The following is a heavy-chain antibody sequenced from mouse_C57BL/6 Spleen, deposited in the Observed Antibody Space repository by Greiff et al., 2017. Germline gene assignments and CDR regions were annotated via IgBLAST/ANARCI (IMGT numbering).Heavy chain of an antibody. D-gene: IGHD1-1*01. Sequence: VQLQQPGPELVKPGASVKLSCKASGYTFTSYDINWVKQRPGQGLEWIGWIYPRDGSTKYNEKFKGKATLTVDTSSSTAYMELHSLTSEDSAVYCCAGDWGITTEYYYAMGGWGQGASVTVAS. CDR2: IYPRDGST. CDR3: AGDWGITTEYYYAMGG. J-gene: IGHJ4*01. CDR1: GYTFTSYD. V-gene: IGHV1-85*01.